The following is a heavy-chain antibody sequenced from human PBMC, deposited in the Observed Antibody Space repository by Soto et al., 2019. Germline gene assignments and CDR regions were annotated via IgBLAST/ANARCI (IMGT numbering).Heavy chain of an antibody. D-gene: IGHD4-17*01. J-gene: IGHJ6*02. Sequence: SVKVSCKASGGTFSSYAISWVRQAPGQGLEWMGGIIPIFGTANYAQKFQGRVTITADESTSTAYMELSSLRSEDTAVYYCARGSFDYGGSDYYYYGMDVWGQGTTVTVSS. CDR3: ARGSFDYGGSDYYYYGMDV. CDR2: IIPIFGTA. V-gene: IGHV1-69*13. CDR1: GGTFSSYA.